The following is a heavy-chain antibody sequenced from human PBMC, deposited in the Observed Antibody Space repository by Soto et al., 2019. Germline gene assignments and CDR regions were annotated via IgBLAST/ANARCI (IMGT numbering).Heavy chain of an antibody. V-gene: IGHV3-23*01. CDR2: FRGSGNGT. CDR3: AKGPDPGAFDI. CDR1: GFTFSSYA. Sequence: GGSLRLSCAASGFTFSSYAMSWVRQAPGKGLEWVSTFRGSGNGTYYADSVKGRFTVSRDNSNNQLNLKMNGLRAEDTAVYYCAKGPDPGAFDIWGQGTMVTVSS. D-gene: IGHD3-10*01. J-gene: IGHJ3*02.